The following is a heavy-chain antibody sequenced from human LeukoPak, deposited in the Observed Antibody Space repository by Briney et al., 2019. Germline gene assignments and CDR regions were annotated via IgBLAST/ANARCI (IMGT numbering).Heavy chain of an antibody. J-gene: IGHJ4*02. V-gene: IGHV1-2*02. CDR2: INPNSGGT. CDR1: GYTFTGYY. D-gene: IGHD2-15*01. Sequence: ASVKVSCKASGYTFTGYYMHWVRQAPGQGLEWMGWINPNSGGTNYAQKFQGRVTVTRDTSISTAYMELSSLRSDDTAVYYCARDSGSRYCSGGSCYPSFDYWGQGTLVTVSS. CDR3: ARDSGSRYCSGGSCYPSFDY.